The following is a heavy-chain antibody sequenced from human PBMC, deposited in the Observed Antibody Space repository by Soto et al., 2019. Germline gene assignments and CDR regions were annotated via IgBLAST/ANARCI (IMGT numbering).Heavy chain of an antibody. D-gene: IGHD3-22*01. CDR3: ARDCYYDSSGPVLLNWFDP. CDR2: INPSGGST. Sequence: ASVKVSCKASGYTFTSYYMHWVRQAPGQGLEWMGIINPSGGSTSYAQKFQGRVTMTRDTSTSTVYMELSSLRSEDTAVYYCARDCYYDSSGPVLLNWFDPWGQGTLVTVSS. J-gene: IGHJ5*02. V-gene: IGHV1-46*01. CDR1: GYTFTSYY.